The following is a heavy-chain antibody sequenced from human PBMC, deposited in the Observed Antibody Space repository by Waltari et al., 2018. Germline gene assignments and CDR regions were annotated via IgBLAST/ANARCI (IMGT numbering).Heavy chain of an antibody. CDR3: ATYIGASVGTAAFDV. CDR2: ISYSGTT. J-gene: IGHJ3*01. V-gene: IGHV4-39*01. D-gene: IGHD5-12*01. CDR1: GVSITSNRHY. Sequence: QLQLQESGPRLVKPSETLSLICSVSGVSITSNRHYWAWLRQSPGQGLEWIGTISYSGTTYISPSLKSRVSVSRDTSKNQVSLTLGSVTAADMAVYYCATYIGASVGTAAFDVWGQGTMVTVSS.